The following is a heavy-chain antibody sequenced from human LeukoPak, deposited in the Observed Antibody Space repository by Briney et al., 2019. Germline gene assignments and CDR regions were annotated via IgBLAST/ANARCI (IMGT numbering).Heavy chain of an antibody. CDR2: LYFRGNV. D-gene: IGHD6-13*01. CDR1: GGSISSSNW. V-gene: IGHV4-4*02. CDR3: ARQSSPFYYLDY. Sequence: SETLSLTCAVSGGSISSSNWWSWVRQPPGKGLEWLGSLYFRGNVYYNPSLKSRVTISVDTSKNQFSLKLKSVTAADTAVYFCARQSSPFYYLDYWGQGIPVTVSS. J-gene: IGHJ4*02.